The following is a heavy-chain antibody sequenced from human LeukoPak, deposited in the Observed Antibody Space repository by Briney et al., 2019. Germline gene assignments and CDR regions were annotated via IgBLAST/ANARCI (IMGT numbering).Heavy chain of an antibody. Sequence: PGESLRLSCVASGLSISGQWMNWVRQAPGQGLEWVANIKHDGSEEYYVDSVKGRFTVSRDDGRNSVSLQMNSVRAEDTAEYYCGYTNNFYHWGQGTLVVVSS. CDR2: IKHDGSEE. J-gene: IGHJ4*02. D-gene: IGHD3-16*02. CDR1: GLSISGQW. V-gene: IGHV3-7*01. CDR3: GYTNNFYH.